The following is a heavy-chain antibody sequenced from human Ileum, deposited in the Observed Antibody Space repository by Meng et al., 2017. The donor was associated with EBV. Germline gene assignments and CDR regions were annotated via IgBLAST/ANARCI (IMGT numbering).Heavy chain of an antibody. J-gene: IGHJ4*02. CDR2: ISAYNGNT. CDR1: GYTFTNYG. D-gene: IGHD1-26*01. V-gene: IGHV1-18*01. Sequence: GLLGQSGGEVKKPEASVKVSCKASGYTFTNYGITWVRQAPGQGLEWMGWISAYNGNTNYAQTLQGRVTMTADTSTSTAYMELGSLRSDDTAVYYCSRVEVGITSGDYWGQGTLVTVSS. CDR3: SRVEVGITSGDY.